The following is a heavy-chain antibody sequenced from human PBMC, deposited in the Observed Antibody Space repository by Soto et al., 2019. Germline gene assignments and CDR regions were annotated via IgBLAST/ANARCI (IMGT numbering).Heavy chain of an antibody. J-gene: IGHJ5*02. V-gene: IGHV1-3*01. Sequence: QVQLVQSGAEVKKPGASVKVSCQASGYNFTNYVIHWVRQAPGQRLEWMGWINAGNGNTKSSQKFQGRITSTRDTPANTAYLELSSLRSEDTAVYYCAGEAGVRFLEWLPTYNWFNPWGQGALVTVSS. D-gene: IGHD3-3*01. CDR2: INAGNGNT. CDR3: AGEAGVRFLEWLPTYNWFNP. CDR1: GYNFTNYV.